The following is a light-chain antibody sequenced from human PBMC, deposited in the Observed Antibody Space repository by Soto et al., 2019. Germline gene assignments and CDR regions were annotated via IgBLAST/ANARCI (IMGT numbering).Light chain of an antibody. V-gene: IGLV2-11*01. CDR3: CSYAGSYTWV. J-gene: IGLJ3*02. CDR1: SSDVGGYNY. Sequence: QSALTQPRSVSGSPGQSVTISCTGSSSDVGGYNYVSWYQQHPGKAPKLMIYDVSQRPSGVPDRFSGSESGNTASLTISGLQAEDEADYYCCSYAGSYTWVFGGGTKVTVL. CDR2: DVS.